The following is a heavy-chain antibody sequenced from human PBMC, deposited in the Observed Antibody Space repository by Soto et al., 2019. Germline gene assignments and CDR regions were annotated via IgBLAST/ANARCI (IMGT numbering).Heavy chain of an antibody. CDR2: IYPGDSDA. D-gene: IGHD3-10*01. J-gene: IGHJ4*02. CDR3: ARQGGEYNTMSDY. V-gene: IGHV5-51*01. CDR1: GYTFSKYW. Sequence: GESLKISCQGSGYTFSKYWSGWFRQTPGKGLEWMGMIYPGDSDARYSPSFEGQVTFSVDKSINTAYLQWNSLKASDTAMYYCARQGGEYNTMSDYWGQGNLVTVAS.